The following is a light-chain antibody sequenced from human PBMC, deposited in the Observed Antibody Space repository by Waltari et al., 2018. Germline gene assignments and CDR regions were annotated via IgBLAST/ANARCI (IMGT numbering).Light chain of an antibody. V-gene: IGKV1-9*01. J-gene: IGKJ4*01. Sequence: DIQLTQSPSFLSASVEDRVTITCRASQGISSYLTWFQQKPGKAPKLLIYAASTLQSGVPSRFSGSGSGTEFTLTISSLQPEDFATYYCHQVNSYPLTFGGGTKVEIK. CDR1: QGISSY. CDR2: AAS. CDR3: HQVNSYPLT.